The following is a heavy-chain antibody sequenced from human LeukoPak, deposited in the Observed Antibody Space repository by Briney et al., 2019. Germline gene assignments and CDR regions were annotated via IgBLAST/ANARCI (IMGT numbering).Heavy chain of an antibody. CDR2: IISRGTTI. CDR1: GFTFSDYS. CDR3: ARGRGYCSGGSCHYFDY. Sequence: PGGSLRLSCAASGFTFSDYSMNWVRQSPGKGLEWVSYIISRGTTIYYADSVKGRFTISRDNAKNSLYLQMNSLRAEDTAVYYCARGRGYCSGGSCHYFDYWGPGTLVTVSS. J-gene: IGHJ4*02. V-gene: IGHV3-48*01. D-gene: IGHD2-15*01.